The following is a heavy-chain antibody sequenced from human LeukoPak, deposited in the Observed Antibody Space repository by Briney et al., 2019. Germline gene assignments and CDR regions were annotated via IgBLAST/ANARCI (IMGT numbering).Heavy chain of an antibody. CDR3: ARDGYSNYWYLNL. Sequence: PGGSLRFSCAASGFAFTSYAMSWVRQAQGKGLEWVSSISGTGGSTYYADSVKGRFTISRDNSKNTLDLQMNSLRADDTAVYYCARDGYSNYWYLNLWGQGTLVTVS. CDR2: ISGTGGST. CDR1: GFAFTSYA. D-gene: IGHD6-13*01. J-gene: IGHJ4*02. V-gene: IGHV3-23*01.